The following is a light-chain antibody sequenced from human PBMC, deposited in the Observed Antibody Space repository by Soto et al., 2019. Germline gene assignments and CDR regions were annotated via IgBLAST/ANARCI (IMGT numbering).Light chain of an antibody. Sequence: EIVLTQSPGTLSLSPGERATLSCGASQSVTSSYLAWYQQKPGQAPRLLIYGASSRPTGIPDRFSGSGSGTDFTLTISRLEPEDFAVYYCQQYGSSSTWTFGQGTKVEIK. CDR3: QQYGSSSTWT. CDR1: QSVTSSY. J-gene: IGKJ1*01. V-gene: IGKV3-20*01. CDR2: GAS.